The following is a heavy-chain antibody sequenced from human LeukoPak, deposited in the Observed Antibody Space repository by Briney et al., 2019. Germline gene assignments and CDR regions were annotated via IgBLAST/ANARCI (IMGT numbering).Heavy chain of an antibody. CDR3: YGSGNGRSWSFDY. D-gene: IGHD3-10*01. CDR1: GFTFSSYW. CDR2: IKQDGSEK. V-gene: IGHV3-7*01. Sequence: GGSLRLSCAASGFTFSSYWMSWVRQAPGKGLEWVANIKQDGSEKYYVDSVKGRFTISRDNAKNSLYLQMNSLRAEDTAVYYCYGSGNGRSWSFDYWGQGTLVTVSS. J-gene: IGHJ4*02.